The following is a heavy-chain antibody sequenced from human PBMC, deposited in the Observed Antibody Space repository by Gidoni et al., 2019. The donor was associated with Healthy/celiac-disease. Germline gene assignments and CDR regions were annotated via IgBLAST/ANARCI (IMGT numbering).Heavy chain of an antibody. CDR3: ARDTAGTGFYYYYGMDV. Sequence: VQLVESGGGVVQPGRSLRLPCAASGFTFRSYGMHWVRQAPGKGLEWVEVIWYDGSNKYYADSVKGRFTISRDNSKNTLYLQMNSLRAEDTAVYYCARDTAGTGFYYYYGMDVWGQGTTVTVSS. CDR2: IWYDGSNK. D-gene: IGHD6-13*01. CDR1: GFTFRSYG. V-gene: IGHV3-33*01. J-gene: IGHJ6*02.